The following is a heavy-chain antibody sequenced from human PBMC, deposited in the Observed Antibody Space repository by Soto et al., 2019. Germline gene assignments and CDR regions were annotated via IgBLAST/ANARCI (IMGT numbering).Heavy chain of an antibody. D-gene: IGHD3-9*01. CDR3: ARLRYFDSPSNWFDP. Sequence: SETLSLTCTVSGGSISSSSYYWGWIRQPPGKGLEWIGSIYYSGSTYYNPSLTSRVTISVDTSKNQFSLKLSSVTAADTAVYYCARLRYFDSPSNWFDPWGQGTLVTVSS. J-gene: IGHJ5*02. CDR2: IYYSGST. CDR1: GGSISSSSYY. V-gene: IGHV4-39*01.